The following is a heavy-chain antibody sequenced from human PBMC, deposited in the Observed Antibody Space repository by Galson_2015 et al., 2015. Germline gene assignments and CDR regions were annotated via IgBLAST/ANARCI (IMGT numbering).Heavy chain of an antibody. Sequence: SLRLSCAASGFTFSSYAMNWVRQPPGKGLEWVSSISGSGGTTYYADSVRGRFTISRDNAKNSLYLQINSLRDEDTAVYYCARDQDCGGGSCFNPHDYWGQGTLVTVSS. J-gene: IGHJ4*02. CDR2: ISGSGGTT. CDR3: ARDQDCGGGSCFNPHDY. CDR1: GFTFSSYA. D-gene: IGHD2-15*01. V-gene: IGHV3-23*01.